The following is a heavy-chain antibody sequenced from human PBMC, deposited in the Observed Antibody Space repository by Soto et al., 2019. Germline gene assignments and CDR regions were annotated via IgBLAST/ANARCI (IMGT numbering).Heavy chain of an antibody. Sequence: QITLNESGPTLVKPTQTLTLTCTFSGFSLSTRDVGVGWIRQPPGEALEWLGVVYWDDDKTYSPSLKSRLTITKDTSKNQAVFRLTKMDPVDTATYYCAHCRGGVASFWGQGTLVTVSS. D-gene: IGHD2-2*01. CDR2: VYWDDDK. CDR1: GFSLSTRDVG. V-gene: IGHV2-5*02. CDR3: AHCRGGVASF. J-gene: IGHJ4*02.